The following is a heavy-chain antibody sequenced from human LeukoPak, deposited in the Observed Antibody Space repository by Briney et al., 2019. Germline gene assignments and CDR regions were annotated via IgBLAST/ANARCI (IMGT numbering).Heavy chain of an antibody. Sequence: GGSLRLSCAASGFTFSVYAMSWVRQAPGKGLEWVSTFTGPADSGGKTYYSDSVKGQFTISRDNSKNTLSLQMNSLRVEDTAIYYCAKAQTGTDMIFDYWGQGALVTVSS. J-gene: IGHJ4*02. D-gene: IGHD1-1*01. CDR1: GFTFSVYA. CDR2: FTGPADSGGKT. CDR3: AKAQTGTDMIFDY. V-gene: IGHV3-23*01.